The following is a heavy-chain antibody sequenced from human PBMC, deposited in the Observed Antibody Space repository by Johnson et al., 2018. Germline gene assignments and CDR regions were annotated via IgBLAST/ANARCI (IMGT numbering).Heavy chain of an antibody. CDR3: ARYKMERPRFLRAFCAFDI. J-gene: IGHJ3*02. CDR2: LDTTADT. Sequence: VQLVESGGGLVKPGGSLRLSCAASGFTFSTHDMYWGRQCTGRVLEWVSALDTTADTSFPGSVRGRFTISSESAKNSLYVQMGSLRAEDMAVYYCARYKMERPRFLRAFCAFDIWGQGTMVTVSS. D-gene: IGHD1-1*01. CDR1: GFTFSTHD. V-gene: IGHV3-13*01.